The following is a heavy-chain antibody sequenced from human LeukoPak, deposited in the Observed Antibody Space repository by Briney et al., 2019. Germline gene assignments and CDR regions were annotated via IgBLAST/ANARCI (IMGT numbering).Heavy chain of an antibody. J-gene: IGHJ3*02. V-gene: IGHV5-51*01. CDR2: IYPGDSDT. Sequence: GESLKISCQASGYRFTSYWIGWVRQMPGKGLEWMGIIYPGDSDTRYSPSFQGQVTISADKSISTAYLQWSSLKASDTAMYYCARTIAVAGFDGFDIWGQGTMVTVSS. CDR1: GYRFTSYW. CDR3: ARTIAVAGFDGFDI. D-gene: IGHD6-19*01.